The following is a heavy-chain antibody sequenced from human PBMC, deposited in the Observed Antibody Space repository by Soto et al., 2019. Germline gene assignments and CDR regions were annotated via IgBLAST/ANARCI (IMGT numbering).Heavy chain of an antibody. CDR3: ARDPLGLMVRGYNWFDP. D-gene: IGHD3-10*01. CDR2: IWYDGSNK. V-gene: IGHV3-33*01. CDR1: GFTFSSYG. J-gene: IGHJ5*02. Sequence: QVQLVESGGGVVQPGRSLRLSCAASGFTFSSYGMHWVRQAPGKGLEWVAVIWYDGSNKYYADSVKGRFTISRDNSKNTLDLQMNSLRADDTAVYYGARDPLGLMVRGYNWFDPWGQGTLVTVSS.